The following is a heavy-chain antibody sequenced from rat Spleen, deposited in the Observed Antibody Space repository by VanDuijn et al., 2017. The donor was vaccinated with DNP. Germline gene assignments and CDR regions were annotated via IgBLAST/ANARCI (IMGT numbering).Heavy chain of an antibody. D-gene: IGHD4-4*01. J-gene: IGHJ2*01. V-gene: IGHV3-1*01. CDR2: ISYSGTT. CDR3: ARGFFDY. Sequence: EVQLQESGPGLVKPSQSLSLTCSVTGYSITSSYRWNWIRKFPGNKMEWIGHISYSGTTSYHPSLKSRISITRDTSKNQFFLQLNSVTTEDTATYYCARGFFDYWGQGVMVTVSS. CDR1: GYSITSSY.